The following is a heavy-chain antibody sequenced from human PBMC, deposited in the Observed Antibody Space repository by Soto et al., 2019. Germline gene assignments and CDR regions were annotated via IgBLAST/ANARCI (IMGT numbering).Heavy chain of an antibody. CDR1: GGSFSGYY. V-gene: IGHV4-34*01. CDR2: INHSGST. CDR3: ARGGDCSGGSCFDAFDI. J-gene: IGHJ3*02. D-gene: IGHD2-15*01. Sequence: SETLSLTCAVYGGSFSGYYWSWIRQPPGKGLEWIGEINHSGSTNYNPSLKSRVTISVDTSKNQFSLKLSSVTAADTAVYYCARGGDCSGGSCFDAFDIWGQGTMVTVSS.